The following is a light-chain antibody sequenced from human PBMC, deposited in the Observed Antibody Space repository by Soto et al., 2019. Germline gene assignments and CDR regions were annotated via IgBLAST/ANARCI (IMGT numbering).Light chain of an antibody. CDR2: WAS. V-gene: IGKV4-1*01. CDR1: QSVLYSSNTKNY. Sequence: DIVMTQSPDSLAVSLGERATINCKSSQSVLYSSNTKNYVAWYQQKTGQPPKLLIYWASTRESGVPDRFSGSGSGTDFPLTISSLQAEDVAVYYCQQYYSTSLTFGQGTKVEIK. CDR3: QQYYSTSLT. J-gene: IGKJ1*01.